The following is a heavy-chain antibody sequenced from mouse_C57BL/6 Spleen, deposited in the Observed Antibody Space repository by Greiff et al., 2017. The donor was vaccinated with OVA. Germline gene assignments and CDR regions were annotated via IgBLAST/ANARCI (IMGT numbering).Heavy chain of an antibody. Sequence: DVMLVESGGGLMKPGGSLKLSCAASGFTFSDYGMHWVRQAPEKGLELVAYISSGSSTIYYADTVKGRFTISRDNAKNTLFLQMTSLRSEDTAMYYCARGLRLAYWGHVTLVTVSA. CDR3: ARGLRLAY. V-gene: IGHV5-17*01. CDR1: GFTFSDYG. CDR2: ISSGSSTI. J-gene: IGHJ3*01. D-gene: IGHD2-4*01.